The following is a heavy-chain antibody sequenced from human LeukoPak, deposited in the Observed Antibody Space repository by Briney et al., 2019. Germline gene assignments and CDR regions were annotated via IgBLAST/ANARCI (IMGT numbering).Heavy chain of an antibody. D-gene: IGHD2-15*01. V-gene: IGHV3-23*01. CDR1: GFTFSSYA. J-gene: IGHJ4*02. Sequence: QTGGSLRLSCAASGFTFSSYAMSWVRQAPGKGLEWVPAISGSGGSTYYADSVKGRFTISRDNSKNTLYLQMNSLRAEDTAVYYCAKPVIGYCSGGSCYGDYWGQGTLVTVSS. CDR3: AKPVIGYCSGGSCYGDY. CDR2: ISGSGGST.